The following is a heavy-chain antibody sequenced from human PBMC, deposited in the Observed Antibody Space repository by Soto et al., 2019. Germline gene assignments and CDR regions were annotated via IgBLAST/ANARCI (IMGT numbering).Heavy chain of an antibody. V-gene: IGHV4-59*08. CDR3: ARRGGGHPDAFYI. CDR1: GGSISTYY. CDR2: IYYTGGT. J-gene: IGHJ3*02. Sequence: SETLSLTCTVSGGSISTYYWSWIRLIPGKGLEWIGYIYYTGGTKYSPSLKSRVTISVDTSKNQFSLDLRSVTATDTAVYYCARRGGGHPDAFYIWGLGTMVTVSS.